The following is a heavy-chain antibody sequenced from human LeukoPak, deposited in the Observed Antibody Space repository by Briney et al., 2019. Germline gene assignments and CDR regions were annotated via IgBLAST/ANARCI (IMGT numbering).Heavy chain of an antibody. CDR1: GGSISSGSFY. Sequence: PSETLSLTCTVSGGSISSGSFYWSWVRQPAGKGLEWIGRIYSSGSINYNPSLKSRVTISGDTSKNQFSLKVSSVSGADTAVYYCARERPGGYNNYYFDYWGQGTLVTVSS. CDR2: IYSSGSI. J-gene: IGHJ4*02. D-gene: IGHD5-24*01. CDR3: ARERPGGYNNYYFDY. V-gene: IGHV4-61*02.